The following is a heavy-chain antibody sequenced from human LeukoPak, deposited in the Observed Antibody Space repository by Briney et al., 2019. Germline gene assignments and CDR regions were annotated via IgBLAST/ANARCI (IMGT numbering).Heavy chain of an antibody. J-gene: IGHJ6*02. D-gene: IGHD2-2*01. CDR1: GYTFISYG. CDR3: ARDTCSSTSCYFYYYYGMDV. CDR2: ISAFNGNT. Sequence: ASVKVSCKASGYTFISYGISWVRQAPGQGLEWMGWISAFNGNTNYAQKLQGRVTMTTDTSTSTAYMELRSLRSDDTAVYYCARDTCSSTSCYFYYYYGMDVWGQGTTVTVSS. V-gene: IGHV1-18*01.